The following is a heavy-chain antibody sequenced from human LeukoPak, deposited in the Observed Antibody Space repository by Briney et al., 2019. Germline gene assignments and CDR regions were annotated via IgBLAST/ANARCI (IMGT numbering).Heavy chain of an antibody. CDR1: GGSFSGYY. J-gene: IGHJ4*02. D-gene: IGHD5-12*01. CDR3: ARGGKGGYEENYFDY. CDR2: INHSGST. Sequence: SETLSLTCAVYGGSFSGYYWSWIRQPPGKGLEWIGEINHSGSTNYNPSLKSRVTISVDTSKNQFSLKLSSVTAADTAVYYCARGGKGGYEENYFDYWGQGTLDTVSS. V-gene: IGHV4-34*01.